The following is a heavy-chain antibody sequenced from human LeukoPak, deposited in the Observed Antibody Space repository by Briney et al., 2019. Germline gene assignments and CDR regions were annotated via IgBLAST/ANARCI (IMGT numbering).Heavy chain of an antibody. Sequence: SVKVSCKASGGTFSSYAISWVRQAPGQGLEWMGRIIPILGIANYAQKFQGRVTITADKSTSTAYMELSSLRSDDTAVYYCAREPWEDIVVVPAAIPFDYWGQGTLVTVSS. J-gene: IGHJ4*02. CDR1: GGTFSSYA. CDR3: AREPWEDIVVVPAAIPFDY. D-gene: IGHD2-2*01. CDR2: IIPILGIA. V-gene: IGHV1-69*04.